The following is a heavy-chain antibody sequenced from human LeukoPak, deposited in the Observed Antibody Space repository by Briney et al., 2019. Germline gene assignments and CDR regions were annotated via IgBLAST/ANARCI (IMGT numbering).Heavy chain of an antibody. J-gene: IGHJ5*02. D-gene: IGHD3-22*01. Sequence: SETLSLTCTVSGGSISSSSYYWGWIRQPPGKGLEWIGTIYYSGSTYYNPSLKSRVTISVDTSKNQFSLKLSSVTAADTAVYYCARALPAGGYPYWFDPWGQGTLVTVSS. V-gene: IGHV4-39*01. CDR3: ARALPAGGYPYWFDP. CDR1: GGSISSSSYY. CDR2: IYYSGST.